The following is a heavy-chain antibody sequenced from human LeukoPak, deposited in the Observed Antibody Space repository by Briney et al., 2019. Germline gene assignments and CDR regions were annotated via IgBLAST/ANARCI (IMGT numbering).Heavy chain of an antibody. J-gene: IGHJ4*02. Sequence: PGGSLRLSCAASGFTFSSYEMNWVRQAPGKGLEWVSFISSSGSAIPYADSVRGRFTSSRDNAKNSLYLQMSRLRAEDTAVYYCAREKLSFFYSSGYFDYWGQGTLVTVSS. V-gene: IGHV3-48*03. CDR3: AREKLSFFYSSGYFDY. CDR1: GFTFSSYE. CDR2: ISSSGSAI. D-gene: IGHD3-22*01.